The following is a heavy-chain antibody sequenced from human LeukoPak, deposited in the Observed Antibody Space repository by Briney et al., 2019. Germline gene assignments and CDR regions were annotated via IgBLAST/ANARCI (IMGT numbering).Heavy chain of an antibody. CDR2: ISYDGSNK. Sequence: GRSLRLSCAASGFTFSSYGMHWVRQAPGKGLEWAAVISYDGSNKYYADSVKGRFTISRDNSKNTLYLQMNSLRAEDTAVYYCAKDLDYYGSGRILPHYWGQGTLVTVSS. J-gene: IGHJ4*02. CDR3: AKDLDYYGSGRILPHY. V-gene: IGHV3-30*18. CDR1: GFTFSSYG. D-gene: IGHD3-10*01.